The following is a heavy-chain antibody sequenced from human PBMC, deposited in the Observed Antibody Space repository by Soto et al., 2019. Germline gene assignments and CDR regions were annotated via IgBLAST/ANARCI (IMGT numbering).Heavy chain of an antibody. J-gene: IGHJ3*02. CDR2: ISGSGGTT. D-gene: IGHD3-22*01. CDR1: GFAFSSYA. Sequence: EAQLLESGGGLGQPGGSLRLSCAASGFAFSSYAMSWVRQAPGKGLEWVSSISGSGGTTYYADSVKGRFTISRDNSKNTVYLQMNSLRAEDTAVYYGAKGCWIVVVFDIWGQGTMVTVSS. CDR3: AKGCWIVVVFDI. V-gene: IGHV3-23*01.